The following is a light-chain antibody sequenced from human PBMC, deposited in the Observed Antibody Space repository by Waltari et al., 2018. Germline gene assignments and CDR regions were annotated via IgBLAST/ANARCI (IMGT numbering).Light chain of an antibody. CDR3: QQYGSSPFT. CDR2: AAS. V-gene: IGKV3-20*01. CDR1: ESVRNSA. J-gene: IGKJ3*01. Sequence: EIVLTQSPGTLSLSPGERATLSCRASESVRNSALAWYQQKHGQAPRFLIYAASSRATGIPDRFSGSGSGTDFILTISRLEPEDCGVYYCQQYGSSPFTFGPGTRLDI.